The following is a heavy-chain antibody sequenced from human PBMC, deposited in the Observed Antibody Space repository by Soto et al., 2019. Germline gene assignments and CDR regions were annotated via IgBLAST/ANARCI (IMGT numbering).Heavy chain of an antibody. V-gene: IGHV4-39*01. CDR3: ARQRRYYYDSSGYPDY. CDR2: IFYTGST. CDR1: GDSISSSTYY. J-gene: IGHJ4*02. Sequence: SETLSLTCTVSGDSISSSTYYWGWIRQPPGKGLEWIGSIFYTGSTFDNPSLKSRVTVSIDTSKNQFSLKLSSVTAADTAVYYCARQRRYYYDSSGYPDYWGQGTLVTVPQ. D-gene: IGHD3-22*01.